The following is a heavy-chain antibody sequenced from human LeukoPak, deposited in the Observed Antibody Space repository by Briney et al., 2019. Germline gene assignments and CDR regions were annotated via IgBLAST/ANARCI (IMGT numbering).Heavy chain of an antibody. D-gene: IGHD5/OR15-5a*01. V-gene: IGHV4-39*07. CDR3: AKYSLSREPFQH. CDR1: GGSISSSSYY. J-gene: IGHJ1*01. Sequence: PSETLSLTCTVSGGSISSSSYYWGWIRQPPGKGLEWIGYIYNSGSTFYNPSLESRLTISIDMSKNQMSMRLNSVTAADTAVYFCAKYSLSREPFQHWGQGTLVTVSS. CDR2: IYNSGST.